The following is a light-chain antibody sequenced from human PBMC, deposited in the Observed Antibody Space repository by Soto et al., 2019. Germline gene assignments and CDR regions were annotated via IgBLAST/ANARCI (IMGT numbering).Light chain of an antibody. Sequence: QSVLTQPPSLSAAAGQKVTISCSGSSSNIGNNFVSWYQQLSGAAPKLLTYDNDRRPSGIPDRFSGSKSGTSATLVITGLQTGDEADYYCGTWDTSLSAGVFGTGTKLTVL. J-gene: IGLJ1*01. CDR3: GTWDTSLSAGV. V-gene: IGLV1-51*01. CDR2: DND. CDR1: SSNIGNNF.